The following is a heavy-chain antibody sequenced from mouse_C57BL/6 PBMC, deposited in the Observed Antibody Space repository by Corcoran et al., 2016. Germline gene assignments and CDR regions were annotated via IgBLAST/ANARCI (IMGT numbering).Heavy chain of an antibody. V-gene: IGHV9-3*01. J-gene: IGHJ4*01. D-gene: IGHD2-3*01. CDR2: INTYSGVP. Sequence: QIQLVQSGPELKKPGETVKISCKASGYTFTTYGMSGVKQAPGKGLKWMGWINTYSGVPTYADDFKGRFAFSLETSASTAYLQINNLKNEDTATYFCAREGADGYYDYYAMDYWGQGTSVTVSS. CDR3: AREGADGYYDYYAMDY. CDR1: GYTFTTYG.